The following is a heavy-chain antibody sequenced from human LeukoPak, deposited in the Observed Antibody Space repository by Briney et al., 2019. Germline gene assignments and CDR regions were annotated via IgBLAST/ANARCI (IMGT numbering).Heavy chain of an antibody. D-gene: IGHD6-13*01. V-gene: IGHV1-18*01. J-gene: IGHJ6*02. CDR1: GYTFTSYG. CDR3: ARGSIAAAWSAYYYYYGMDV. Sequence: GASVNVSCKASGYTFTSYGISWVRQAPGQGLEWMGWISAYNGNTNYAQKLQGRVTMTTDTSTSTAYMELRSLRSDDTAVYYCARGSIAAAWSAYYYYYGMDVWGQGTTVTVSS. CDR2: ISAYNGNT.